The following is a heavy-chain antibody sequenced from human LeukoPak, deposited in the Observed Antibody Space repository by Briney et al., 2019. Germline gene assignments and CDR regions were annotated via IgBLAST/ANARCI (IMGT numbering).Heavy chain of an antibody. CDR1: GFTFSSYG. CDR3: AKTNGYYSD. CDR2: ISGSGGTT. V-gene: IGHV3-23*01. J-gene: IGHJ4*02. Sequence: GGSLRLSCAASGFTFSSYGMNWVRQAPGKGLEWVSGISGSGGTTYYADSVKGRFTISRDNSKNSLSLQVSSLRAEDTAVYYCAKTNGYYSDWGQGTLVAVSS. D-gene: IGHD3-22*01.